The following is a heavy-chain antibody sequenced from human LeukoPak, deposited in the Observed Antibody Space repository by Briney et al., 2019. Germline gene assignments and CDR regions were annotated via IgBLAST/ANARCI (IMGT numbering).Heavy chain of an antibody. D-gene: IGHD2-2*03. CDR3: ARDGYLAVDY. CDR2: IYYSGNT. CDR1: GGSISSYY. V-gene: IGHV4-39*07. J-gene: IGHJ4*02. Sequence: PSETLSLTCTVSGGSISSYYWGWIRQPPGKGLEWIGNIYYSGNTYYNPSLQSRVTISVDTSKNQFSLKLSSVTAADTAVYYCARDGYLAVDYWGQGTLVTVSS.